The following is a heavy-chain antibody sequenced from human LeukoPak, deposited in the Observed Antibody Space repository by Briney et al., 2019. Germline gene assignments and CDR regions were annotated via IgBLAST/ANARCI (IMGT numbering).Heavy chain of an antibody. V-gene: IGHV1-18*01. Sequence: ASVKVSCKASGYTFTSYGISWVRQAPGQGLEWMGWISAYNGNTNYAQKFQGRVTMTRDTSISTAYMELSRLRSDDTAVYYCARGITIFGVVIIPMFPFDYWGQGTLVTVSS. D-gene: IGHD3-3*01. CDR2: ISAYNGNT. J-gene: IGHJ4*02. CDR3: ARGITIFGVVIIPMFPFDY. CDR1: GYTFTSYG.